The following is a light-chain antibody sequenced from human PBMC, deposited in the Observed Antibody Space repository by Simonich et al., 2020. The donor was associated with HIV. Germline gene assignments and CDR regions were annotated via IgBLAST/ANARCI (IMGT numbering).Light chain of an antibody. CDR1: QSISSW. CDR3: QQYNSYSVT. Sequence: DIQMTQSPSTLSASVGDKVTITCLASQSISSWFAWYQQKPGKAPKLLIYKASNLETGVPSRFSGSGSGTEFTLTISSLQPDDFATYYCQQYNSYSVTFGGGTKVEIK. CDR2: KAS. J-gene: IGKJ4*01. V-gene: IGKV1-5*03.